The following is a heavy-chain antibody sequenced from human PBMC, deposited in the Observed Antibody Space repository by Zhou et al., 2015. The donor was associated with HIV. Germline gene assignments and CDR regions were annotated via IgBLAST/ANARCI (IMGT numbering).Heavy chain of an antibody. J-gene: IGHJ6*02. CDR1: GFTFSTYD. V-gene: IGHV3-13*01. D-gene: IGHD6-6*01. CDR2: IGTEGDT. Sequence: EVQLVESGGRIGTAGGGPVRLSCAASGFTFSTYDMHWVRQGPGKGLEWVSAIGTEGDTYYSDSVKGRFTISRENAKNSLYLQMNNLKAGDTAVYFCARVGGQGSSSSGMDVWGQGTTVTVSS. CDR3: ARVGGQGSSSSGMDV.